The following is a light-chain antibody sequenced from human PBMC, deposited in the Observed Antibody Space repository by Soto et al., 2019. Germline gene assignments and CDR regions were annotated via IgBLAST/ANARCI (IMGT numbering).Light chain of an antibody. J-gene: IGKJ5*01. CDR3: QHRSIWPVS. Sequence: EIVLTQSPATLSLSPGERATLSCRASQSVSNNYLAWYQQKPGQAPRLLIYGASNRATGIPDRFSGSGSGTDFTLTISSLEPEDFAVYYCQHRSIWPVSFGQGTRLEIK. CDR2: GAS. V-gene: IGKV3-11*01. CDR1: QSVSNNY.